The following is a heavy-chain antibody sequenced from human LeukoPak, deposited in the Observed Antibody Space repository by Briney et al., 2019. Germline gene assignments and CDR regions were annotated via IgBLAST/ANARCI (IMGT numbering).Heavy chain of an antibody. J-gene: IGHJ4*02. D-gene: IGHD6-13*01. CDR2: INHSGST. CDR3: ARGQQLTRFDY. CDR1: GGSFSGYY. V-gene: IGHV4-34*01. Sequence: SETLSPTCAVYGGSFSGYYWSWIRQPPGKGLEWIGEINHSGSTNYNPSLKSRVTISVDTSKNQFSLKLSSVTAADTAVYYCARGQQLTRFDYWGQGTLVTVSS.